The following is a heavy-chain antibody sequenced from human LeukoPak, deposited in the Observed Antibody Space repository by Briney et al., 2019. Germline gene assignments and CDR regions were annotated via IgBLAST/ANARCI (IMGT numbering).Heavy chain of an antibody. Sequence: GGSLRLSCAASGFTFSSYGMNWVRQAPGKGLEWVSYISSSSSTIYYADSVKGRFTISRDNAKNSLYLQMNSLRAEDTAVYYCARFSYYYGSGSSDYWGQGTLVTVSS. V-gene: IGHV3-48*01. CDR3: ARFSYYYGSGSSDY. D-gene: IGHD3-10*01. J-gene: IGHJ4*02. CDR1: GFTFSSYG. CDR2: ISSSSSTI.